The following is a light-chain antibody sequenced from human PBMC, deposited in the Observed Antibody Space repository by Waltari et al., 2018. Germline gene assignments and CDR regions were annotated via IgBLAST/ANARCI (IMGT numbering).Light chain of an antibody. J-gene: IGKJ1*01. Sequence: IVMTQSPATLSVSQGERATHSFRASQRVSSNLAWYQQKPGQAPRLLIYCASTRATGIPARFSGSGSGTEFTLTISSLQSEDFAVYYCQQYNNWWTFGQGTKVEIK. V-gene: IGKV3-15*01. CDR1: QRVSSN. CDR3: QQYNNWWT. CDR2: CAS.